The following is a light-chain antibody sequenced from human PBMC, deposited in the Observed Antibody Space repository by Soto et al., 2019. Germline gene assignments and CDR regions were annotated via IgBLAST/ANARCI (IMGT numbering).Light chain of an antibody. CDR3: QQRSDWSYT. CDR1: QSVSSY. Sequence: EIVLTQSPATLSLSPGDRATLSCRASQSVSSYLAWYQRRPGQAPRLLIYDASSRAAGIPARFSGSGSGTEFILTISGLEPEDFAVYYCQQRSDWSYTFGQGTKVEMK. CDR2: DAS. J-gene: IGKJ2*01. V-gene: IGKV3-11*01.